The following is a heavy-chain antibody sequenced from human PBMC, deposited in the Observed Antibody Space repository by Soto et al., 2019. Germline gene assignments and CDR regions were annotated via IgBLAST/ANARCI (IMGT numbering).Heavy chain of an antibody. Sequence: PSETLSLTCPVSGVSISRYYGSWIRTPPGKGLEWIGYIYYSGSTNYNPSLKSRVTISVDTSKNQFSLKLSRLRSDDTAVYYCAREHSSRYYYYGMDVWGQGTTVNVSS. J-gene: IGHJ6*02. V-gene: IGHV4-59*01. CDR2: IYYSGST. CDR3: AREHSSRYYYYGMDV. D-gene: IGHD6-13*01. CDR1: GVSISRYY.